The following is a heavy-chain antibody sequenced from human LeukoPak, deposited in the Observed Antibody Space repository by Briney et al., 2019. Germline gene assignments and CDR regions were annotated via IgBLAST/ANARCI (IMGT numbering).Heavy chain of an antibody. CDR3: ARGGYDYADY. J-gene: IGHJ4*02. D-gene: IGHD6-13*01. Sequence: PSETLSLTCTVSGGSISSYYWSWIRQPAGKGLGWIGRIYTSGSTNYNPSLKSRVTMSVDTSKNQFSLKLSSVTAADTAVYYCARGGYDYADYWGQGTLVTVSS. CDR2: IYTSGST. CDR1: GGSISSYY. V-gene: IGHV4-4*07.